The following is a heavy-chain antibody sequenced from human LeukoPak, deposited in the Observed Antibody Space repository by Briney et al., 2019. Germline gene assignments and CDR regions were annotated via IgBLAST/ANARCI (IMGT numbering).Heavy chain of an antibody. CDR3: ARRNYYYYYYYMDV. Sequence: SETLSLTCAVYGGSFSGYYWSWIRQPPGKGLEWIGEINHSGSTNYNPSLKSRVTISVDTSKNQFSLKLSSVTAADTAVYYCARRNYYYYYYYMDVWGKGTTVTISS. CDR2: INHSGST. V-gene: IGHV4-34*01. D-gene: IGHD5-24*01. J-gene: IGHJ6*03. CDR1: GGSFSGYY.